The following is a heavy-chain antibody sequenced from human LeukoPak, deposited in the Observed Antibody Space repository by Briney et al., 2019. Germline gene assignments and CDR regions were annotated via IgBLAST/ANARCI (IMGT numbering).Heavy chain of an antibody. CDR3: ARTVGIVVIPGVQEDAYFDN. D-gene: IGHD2-2*01. CDR1: GGSFSDYY. V-gene: IGHV4-34*01. J-gene: IGHJ4*02. CDR2: INHSGNT. Sequence: SSETLSLTCAVYGGSFSDYYWSWLRQPPGKGLDWIGEINHSGNTYYNPSLKSRVTVSVDTSKNQFSLKLDSVTAADTAVYYCARTVGIVVIPGVQEDAYFDNWGQGTLVTVSS.